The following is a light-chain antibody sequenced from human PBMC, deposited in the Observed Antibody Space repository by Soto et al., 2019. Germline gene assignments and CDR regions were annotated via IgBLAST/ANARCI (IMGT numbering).Light chain of an antibody. Sequence: EIVMTQSPATMSVSPGERATLSCGASQSVSNNLAWYQQKPGQAPRLLIYGASTRATGIPARFSGSGSGTEFTLTISSLQSEDFAVYYCQQYNNWPTWTFGQGTKVEIK. V-gene: IGKV3-15*01. CDR3: QQYNNWPTWT. CDR1: QSVSNN. CDR2: GAS. J-gene: IGKJ1*01.